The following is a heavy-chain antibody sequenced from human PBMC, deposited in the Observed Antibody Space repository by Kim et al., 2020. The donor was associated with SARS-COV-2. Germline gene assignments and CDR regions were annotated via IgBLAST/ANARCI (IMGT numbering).Heavy chain of an antibody. V-gene: IGHV4-59*01. CDR1: GGSISSYY. J-gene: IGHJ5*02. CDR2: IYYSGST. CDR3: ARGVLGDYVEGNWFDP. Sequence: SETLSLTCTVSGGSISSYYWSWIRQPPGKGLEWIGYIYYSGSTNYNPSLKSRVTISVDTSKNQFSLKLSSVTAADTAVYYCARGVLGDYVEGNWFDPWGQGTLVTVSS. D-gene: IGHD4-17*01.